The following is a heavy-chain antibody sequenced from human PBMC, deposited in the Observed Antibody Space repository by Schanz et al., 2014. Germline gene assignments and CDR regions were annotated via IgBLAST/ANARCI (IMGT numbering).Heavy chain of an antibody. Sequence: QVQLVESGGGVVQPGRSLKLSCAASGFTFNDYAMHWVRQAPGKGLEWVSSLSGGSSYIFYADSVQGQFTISRDNSKNTVYLQMNSLRAEDTALYYCARDKGGYYPFDYWGQGSLVTVSS. CDR2: LSGGSSYI. V-gene: IGHV3-NL1*01. CDR3: ARDKGGYYPFDY. D-gene: IGHD3-22*01. J-gene: IGHJ4*02. CDR1: GFTFNDYA.